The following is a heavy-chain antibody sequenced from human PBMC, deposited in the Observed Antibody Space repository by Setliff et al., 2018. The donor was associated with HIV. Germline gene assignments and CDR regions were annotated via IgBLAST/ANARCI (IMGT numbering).Heavy chain of an antibody. J-gene: IGHJ4*02. D-gene: IGHD2-15*01. Sequence: GESLKISCAASGFAFDTSWMTWIRQAPGEGLEWVATIKQVGSQKFYVDSVKGRFTISRDNVKNSLFLQMNSLRVGDTAVYYCARGRWRLLHYYFDYWGQGTLVTVSS. CDR2: IKQVGSQK. V-gene: IGHV3-7*01. CDR1: GFAFDTSW. CDR3: ARGRWRLLHYYFDY.